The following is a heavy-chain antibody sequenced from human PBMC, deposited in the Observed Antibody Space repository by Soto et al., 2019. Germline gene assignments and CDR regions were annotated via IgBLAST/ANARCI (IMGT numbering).Heavy chain of an antibody. V-gene: IGHV1-18*01. CDR1: GYTFTSSG. CDR2: ISDNNGNT. D-gene: IGHD1-7*01. Sequence: QVQLVQSGPEVKKPGASVKVSCKTSGYTFTSSGISWVRQAPGQGLEWMGWISDNNGNTNYAQIVQGRANMPTDTSTSTAYMELRSLRTDDTAVYYCARCGNWNYASDSWGQGTLVTVAS. J-gene: IGHJ4*02. CDR3: ARCGNWNYASDS.